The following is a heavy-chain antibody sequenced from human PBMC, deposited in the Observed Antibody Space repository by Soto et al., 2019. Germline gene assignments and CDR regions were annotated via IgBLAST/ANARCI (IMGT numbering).Heavy chain of an antibody. J-gene: IGHJ6*03. V-gene: IGHV6-1*01. CDR3: AGTTSHQWYYMDV. D-gene: IGHD1-7*01. Sequence: PSQTLSLTCAISGDSVSSNSAAWNWIRLSPSRGLEWLARTYYRSRWYNDYAVFVRSRITVNPDTSKNQFSLQLTSVTPDDTAVYYCAGTTSHQWYYMDVWGKGTTVTVSS. CDR2: TYYRSRWYN. CDR1: GDSVSSNSAA.